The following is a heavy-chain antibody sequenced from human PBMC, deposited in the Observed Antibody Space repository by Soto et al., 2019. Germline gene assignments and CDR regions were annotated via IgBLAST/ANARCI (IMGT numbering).Heavy chain of an antibody. CDR1: GYTFTSYA. V-gene: IGHV1-3*05. CDR3: ARSIAVVTALDY. Sequence: QVQLVQSGAEEKKPGASVKVSSKACGYTFTSYAMHWVRRAHGRRLEWMGWINAGNGNTKYSQKFQGRVTITRDTSASTAYMELSSLRSEDTAVYYCARSIAVVTALDYWGQGTLVTVSS. D-gene: IGHD2-21*02. CDR2: INAGNGNT. J-gene: IGHJ4*02.